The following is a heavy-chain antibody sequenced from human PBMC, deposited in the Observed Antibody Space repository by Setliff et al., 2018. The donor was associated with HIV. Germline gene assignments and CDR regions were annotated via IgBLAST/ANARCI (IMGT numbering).Heavy chain of an antibody. CDR1: GGSFSGYY. CDR2: INHSGST. J-gene: IGHJ4*02. Sequence: KPSETLSLTCAVYGGSFSGYYWSWIRQPPGKGLEWIGEINHSGSTNYNPSLKSRVTISVDTSKNQFSLKLSSVTAADTAVYYCARGNAYPGIQLVDYWGQGTPVTVSS. CDR3: ARGNAYPGIQLVDY. D-gene: IGHD5-18*01. V-gene: IGHV4-34*01.